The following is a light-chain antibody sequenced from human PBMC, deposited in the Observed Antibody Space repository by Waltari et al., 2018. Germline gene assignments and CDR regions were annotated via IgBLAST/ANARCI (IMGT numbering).Light chain of an antibody. CDR3: QHYVRLPVT. CDR2: GVS. J-gene: IGKJ1*01. V-gene: IGKV3-20*01. Sequence: EIVLTQSPGTLSLSPGETATLSCRASQSVRGTLAWYQQKPGQAPRLLIYGVSSRATGIPDRFSGSGSGTDFSLTISRLEPEDFVVYYCQHYVRLPVTFGQGTRVEIK. CDR1: QSVRGT.